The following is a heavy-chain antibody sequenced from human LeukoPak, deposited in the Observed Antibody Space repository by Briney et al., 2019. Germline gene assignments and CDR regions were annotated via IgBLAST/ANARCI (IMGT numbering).Heavy chain of an antibody. V-gene: IGHV3-23*01. J-gene: IGHJ6*02. D-gene: IGHD6-13*01. Sequence: GGSLRLSCAASGFTFSSYAMSWVRQAPGKGLKWVSAISGSGGSTYYADSVKGRFTISRDNSKNTLYLQMNNLRAEDTAVYYCAKVVLAAAGTGPDYGMDVWGQGTTVTVSS. CDR1: GFTFSSYA. CDR2: ISGSGGST. CDR3: AKVVLAAAGTGPDYGMDV.